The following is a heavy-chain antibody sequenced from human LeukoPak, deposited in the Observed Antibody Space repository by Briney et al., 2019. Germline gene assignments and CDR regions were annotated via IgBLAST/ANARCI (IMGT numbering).Heavy chain of an antibody. CDR2: ISYDGTDK. J-gene: IGHJ1*01. CDR1: GFIFSSYG. D-gene: IGHD1-7*01. Sequence: GGSLRLSCAASGFIFSSYGMHWVRQAPGKGLEWAAVISYDGTDKDYADSVKGRFTISRDNSNNTLYLQMNSLRAEDTAVYYCAKDRNFEGGTTAGYFHLWGEGTLVTVSS. V-gene: IGHV3-30*18. CDR3: AKDRNFEGGTTAGYFHL.